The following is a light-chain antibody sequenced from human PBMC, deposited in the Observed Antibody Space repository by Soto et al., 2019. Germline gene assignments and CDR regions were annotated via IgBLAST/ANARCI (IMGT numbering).Light chain of an antibody. CDR1: SSNIGNNH. V-gene: IGLV1-51*01. J-gene: IGLJ2*01. CDR3: GTWDSSLRDGHVV. CDR2: DNN. Sequence: QSVLTQPPSVSAAPGQEVTISCSGSSSNIGNNHVSWYQQLPGTAPQLLIYDNNKRPSGIPDRFSGSKSGTSATLDITGLQTGDEADYYCGTWDSSLRDGHVVFGGGTKLTVL.